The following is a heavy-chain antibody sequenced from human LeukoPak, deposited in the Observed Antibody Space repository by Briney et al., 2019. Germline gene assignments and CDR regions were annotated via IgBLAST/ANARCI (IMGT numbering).Heavy chain of an antibody. CDR3: AGLPIAVAATPQRFDY. CDR1: GGSISSSSYY. D-gene: IGHD6-19*01. CDR2: IYYSGST. J-gene: IGHJ4*02. Sequence: SETLSLTCTVSGGSISSSSYYWGWIRQPPGKWLEWIGSIYYSGSTYYNPSLKSRVTISVDTSKNQFSLKLSSVTAADTAVYYCAGLPIAVAATPQRFDYWGQGTLVTVSS. V-gene: IGHV4-39*07.